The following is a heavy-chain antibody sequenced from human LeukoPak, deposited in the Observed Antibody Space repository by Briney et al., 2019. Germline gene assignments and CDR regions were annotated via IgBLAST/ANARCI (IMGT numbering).Heavy chain of an antibody. Sequence: SETLSLTCTVSGGSISSYYWSWIRQPPGKGLEWIGYIYYSGSTNYNPSLKSRVTISVDTSKNQFSLNLSSVTAADTAVYYCARGYSSSWYQGDYFDYWGQGTLVTVSS. CDR1: GGSISSYY. V-gene: IGHV4-59*01. J-gene: IGHJ4*02. CDR2: IYYSGST. D-gene: IGHD6-13*01. CDR3: ARGYSSSWYQGDYFDY.